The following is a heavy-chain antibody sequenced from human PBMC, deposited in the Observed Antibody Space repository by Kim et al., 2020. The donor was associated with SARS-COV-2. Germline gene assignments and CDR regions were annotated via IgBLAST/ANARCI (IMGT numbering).Heavy chain of an antibody. Sequence: GESLKISCKGSGYSFTNYWIGWVRQMPGKGLEWMGIIYPGDSETRYSPSFKGQVTISADKSISTAYLQWSSLKASDTAMYYCARLTGYSNTFFDYWGQGTLVTVSS. CDR2: IYPGDSET. CDR3: ARLTGYSNTFFDY. V-gene: IGHV5-51*01. CDR1: GYSFTNYW. D-gene: IGHD6-13*01. J-gene: IGHJ4*02.